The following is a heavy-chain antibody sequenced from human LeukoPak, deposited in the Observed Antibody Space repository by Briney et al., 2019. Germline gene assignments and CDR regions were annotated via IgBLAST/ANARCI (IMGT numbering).Heavy chain of an antibody. D-gene: IGHD6-19*01. V-gene: IGHV1-2*04. CDR2: INPNSGGT. CDR1: GYTFTGYY. Sequence: GASVKVSSKASGYTFTGYYMHRVRQAPGQGLEWMGWINPNSGGTNYAQKFQGWVTMTRDTSISTAYMELSRLRSDDTAVYYCARVVAGTWGVFDYWGQGTLVTVSS. J-gene: IGHJ4*02. CDR3: ARVVAGTWGVFDY.